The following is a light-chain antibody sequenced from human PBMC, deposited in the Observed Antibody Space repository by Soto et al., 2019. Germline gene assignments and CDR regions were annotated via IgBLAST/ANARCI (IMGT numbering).Light chain of an antibody. V-gene: IGKV3-20*01. CDR1: QSVSNNY. CDR2: GAS. Sequence: EIVLTQSPGTLSLSPGERATLSCRASQSVSNNYLAWYQQKPGQAPRLLIYGASSRATGIPDRFSGSGSGTEFTLTISRLEPEDFAVFYCQQYGGSPRTFSQGTRVEIK. J-gene: IGKJ1*01. CDR3: QQYGGSPRT.